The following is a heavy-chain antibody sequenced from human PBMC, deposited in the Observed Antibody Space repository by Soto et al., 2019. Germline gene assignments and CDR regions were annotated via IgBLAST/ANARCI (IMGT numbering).Heavy chain of an antibody. Sequence: SETLSLTCAVSGGSISSSNWWSWVRQPPGKGLEWIGEIYHSGSTNYNPSLKGRVTISVDKSKNQFSLKLSSVTAADTAVYYCARANCSSTSCYPDYFDYWGQGTLVTVSS. CDR1: GGSISSSNW. D-gene: IGHD2-2*01. J-gene: IGHJ4*02. V-gene: IGHV4-4*02. CDR2: IYHSGST. CDR3: ARANCSSTSCYPDYFDY.